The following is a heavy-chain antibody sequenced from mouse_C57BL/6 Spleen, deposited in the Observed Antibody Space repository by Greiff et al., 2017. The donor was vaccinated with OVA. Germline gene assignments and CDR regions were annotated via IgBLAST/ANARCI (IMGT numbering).Heavy chain of an antibody. J-gene: IGHJ2*01. CDR2: ISYDGSN. V-gene: IGHV3-6*01. Sequence: EVKLLQSGPGLVKPSQSLSLTCSVTGYSITSGYYWNWIRQFPGNKLEWMGYISYDGSNNYNPSLKNRISITRDTSKNQFFLKLNSVTTEDTATYYCARDGYDVPFDYWGQGTTLTVSS. D-gene: IGHD2-2*01. CDR1: GYSITSGYY. CDR3: ARDGYDVPFDY.